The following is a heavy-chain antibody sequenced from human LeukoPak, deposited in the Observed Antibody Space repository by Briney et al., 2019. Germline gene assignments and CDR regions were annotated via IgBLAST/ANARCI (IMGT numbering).Heavy chain of an antibody. Sequence: SETLSLTCTVSGYSISSGYYWGWIRQPPGKGLEWIGSIYHSGSTYYNPSLKSRVTISVDTSKNQFSLKLSSVTAADTAVYYCARDRYYASGSNKYFDYWGRGTLVTVSS. D-gene: IGHD3-10*01. J-gene: IGHJ4*02. CDR1: GYSISSGYY. CDR3: ARDRYYASGSNKYFDY. V-gene: IGHV4-38-2*02. CDR2: IYHSGST.